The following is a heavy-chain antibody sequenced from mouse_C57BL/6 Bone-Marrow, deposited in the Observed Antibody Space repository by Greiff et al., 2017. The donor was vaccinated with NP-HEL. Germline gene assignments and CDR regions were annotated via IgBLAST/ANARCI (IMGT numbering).Heavy chain of an antibody. CDR2: ISSGGSYT. D-gene: IGHD1-1*01. CDR1: GFTFSSYG. Sequence: EVQRVESGGDLVKPGGSLKLSCAASGFTFSSYGMSWVRQTPDKRLEWVATISSGGSYTYYPDSVKGRFTISRDNANNTLYRQMSSLKSEDTAMYYCARQITTVVAPMDYWGQGTSVTVSS. CDR3: ARQITTVVAPMDY. V-gene: IGHV5-6*01. J-gene: IGHJ4*01.